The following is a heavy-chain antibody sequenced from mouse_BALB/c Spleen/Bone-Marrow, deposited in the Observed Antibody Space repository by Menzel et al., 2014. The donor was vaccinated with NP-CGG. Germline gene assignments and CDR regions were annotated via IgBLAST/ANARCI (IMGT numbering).Heavy chain of an antibody. D-gene: IGHD2-4*01. CDR2: IWAGGST. Sequence: VKLMESGPGLVAPSQSLSITCTVSGFSLTSYGVHWVRRPPGKGPEWLGVIWAGGSTNYNSALMSRLSISKDNSKSQVFLKMNSLQTDDTAMYYCAREGSTMITTPFAYWGQGTLVTVSA. CDR1: GFSLTSYG. CDR3: AREGSTMITTPFAY. J-gene: IGHJ3*01. V-gene: IGHV2-9*02.